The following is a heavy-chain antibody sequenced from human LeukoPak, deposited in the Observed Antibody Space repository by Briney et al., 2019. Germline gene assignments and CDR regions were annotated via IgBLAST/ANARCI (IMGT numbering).Heavy chain of an antibody. D-gene: IGHD2-21*01. CDR1: GYTFTSYY. CDR2: INPSGGST. V-gene: IGHV1-46*01. J-gene: IGHJ3*02. CDR3: ATGSIAIGAFDI. Sequence: ASVKVSCKASGYTFTSYYMHWVRQAPGQGLEWMGIINPSGGSTSYAQKFQGRVTMTRDTSTSTVYMELSSLGSEDAAVYYCATGSIAIGAFDIWGQGTMVTVSS.